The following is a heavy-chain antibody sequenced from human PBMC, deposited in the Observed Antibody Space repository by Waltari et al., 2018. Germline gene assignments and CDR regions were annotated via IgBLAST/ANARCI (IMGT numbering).Heavy chain of an antibody. CDR1: GGSFSGYY. CDR2: INHSGST. J-gene: IGHJ4*02. CDR3: ARGPTPRYYYDSSGYSH. V-gene: IGHV4-34*01. Sequence: QVQLQQWGAGLLKPSETLSLTCAVYGGSFSGYYWSWTRQPPGKGLEWIGEINHSGSTNYNPALKSRVTISVDTSKNQFSLKLSSVTAADTAVYYCARGPTPRYYYDSSGYSHWGQGTLVTVSS. D-gene: IGHD3-22*01.